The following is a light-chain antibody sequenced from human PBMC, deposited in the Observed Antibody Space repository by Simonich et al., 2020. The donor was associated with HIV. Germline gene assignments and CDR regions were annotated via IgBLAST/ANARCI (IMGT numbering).Light chain of an antibody. CDR2: WAS. CDR3: QQYYSTPT. CDR1: QSVLSSSNNKNF. V-gene: IGKV4-1*01. J-gene: IGKJ2*01. Sequence: DIVMTQSPDSLAVSLGERATINCKSSQSVLSSSNNKNFLTWYQNKPGQPPKRLFYWASTRESGVPDRISGSGSGTDFTLTISSLQAEDVAVYYCQQYYSTPTFGQGTKLEIK.